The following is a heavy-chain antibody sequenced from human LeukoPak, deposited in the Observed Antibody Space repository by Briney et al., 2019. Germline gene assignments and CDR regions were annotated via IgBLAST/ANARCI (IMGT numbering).Heavy chain of an antibody. V-gene: IGHV3-33*06. CDR1: GFTFSSYG. CDR2: IWYDGSNK. J-gene: IGHJ4*02. CDR3: AKSGVGDYGDYGYYFDY. Sequence: GGSLRLSCAASGFTFSSYGMHWVRQAPGKGLEWVAVIWYDGSNKYYADSVKGRFTISRDNSKNTLYLQMNSLKAADTAVYYCAKSGVGDYGDYGYYFDYWGQGTLVTVSS. D-gene: IGHD4-17*01.